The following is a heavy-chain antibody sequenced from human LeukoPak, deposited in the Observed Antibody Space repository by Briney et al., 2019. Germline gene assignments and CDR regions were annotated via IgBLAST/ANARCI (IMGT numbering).Heavy chain of an antibody. CDR3: ARSGDSSAYYSF. Sequence: SETLSLTCTVSGASIRSHHWTWIRQSPGKGLEWIGNVYYVGSTSYSPSLKSRVTISLDTSKNQFSLEMNSVTAADTAVYYCARSGDSSAYYSFWGQGILVTVSS. V-gene: IGHV4-59*11. D-gene: IGHD3-22*01. J-gene: IGHJ4*02. CDR1: GASIRSHH. CDR2: VYYVGST.